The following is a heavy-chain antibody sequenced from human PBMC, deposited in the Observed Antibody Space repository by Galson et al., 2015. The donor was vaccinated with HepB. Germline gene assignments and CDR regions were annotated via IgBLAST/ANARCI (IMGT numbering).Heavy chain of an antibody. Sequence: QSGAEVKKPGESLRISCKGSGYSFTSHWITWVRQMPGKGLEWMGRIDPSDSYTKFSPSLQGHVTISADESISTAYLQWNSLNVADTAIYYCARHIRSLSLGGEPKFYYGMDIWGQGTTVTVS. V-gene: IGHV5-10-1*01. CDR2: IDPSDSYT. D-gene: IGHD2-21*01. CDR3: ARHIRSLSLGGEPKFYYGMDI. CDR1: GYSFTSHW. J-gene: IGHJ6*02.